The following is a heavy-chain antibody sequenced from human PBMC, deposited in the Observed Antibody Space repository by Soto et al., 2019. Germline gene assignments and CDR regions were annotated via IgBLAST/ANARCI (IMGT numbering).Heavy chain of an antibody. CDR2: ISGSGGST. D-gene: IGHD2-2*01. CDR3: AKDLGRHCSSTSCYQPLDY. V-gene: IGHV3-23*04. J-gene: IGHJ4*02. CDR1: GFTFSSYE. Sequence: EVQLVESGGGLVQPGGSLRLSCAASGFTFSSYEMNWVRQAPGKGLEWVSAISGSGGSTYYADSVKGRFTISRDNSKNTLYLQMNSLRAEDTAVYYCAKDLGRHCSSTSCYQPLDYWGQGTLVTVSS.